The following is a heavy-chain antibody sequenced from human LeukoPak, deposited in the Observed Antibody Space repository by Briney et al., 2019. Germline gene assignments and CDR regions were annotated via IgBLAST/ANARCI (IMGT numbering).Heavy chain of an antibody. V-gene: IGHV4-59*01. D-gene: IGHD6-13*01. Sequence: KPSETLSLTCSVSGGSMSSYYWSWIRQSPGKGLEWIGYIYHSGSTNYNPSLNSRVTISRDTSKNHFSLELSSVTAADTAVYFCARGRVSSSSWSSTYYYYFYMDVWGKGTTVTVSS. J-gene: IGHJ6*03. CDR3: ARGRVSSSSWSSTYYYYFYMDV. CDR2: IYHSGST. CDR1: GGSMSSYY.